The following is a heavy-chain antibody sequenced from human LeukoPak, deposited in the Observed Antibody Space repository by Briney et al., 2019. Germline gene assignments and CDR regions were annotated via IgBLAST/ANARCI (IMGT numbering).Heavy chain of an antibody. D-gene: IGHD1-26*01. V-gene: IGHV3-23*01. Sequence: GGSLRLSCAPSGFAFRSYGMTWVRQAPGKGLEWVSAISDDASKTYYADSVRGRFAISRDNSGNKLYLQMNSLRAEDTAVYYCESGSYHTPFDYWGQGTLVTVSS. J-gene: IGHJ4*02. CDR1: GFAFRSYG. CDR2: ISDDASKT. CDR3: ESGSYHTPFDY.